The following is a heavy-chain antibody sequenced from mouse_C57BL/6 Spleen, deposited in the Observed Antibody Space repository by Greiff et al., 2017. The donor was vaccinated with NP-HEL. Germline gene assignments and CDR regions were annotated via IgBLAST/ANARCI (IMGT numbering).Heavy chain of an antibody. V-gene: IGHV1-39*01. Sequence: VQLKESGPELVKPGASVKISCKASGYSFTDYNMNWVKQSNGKSLEWIGVINPNYGTTSYNQKFKGKATLTVDQSSSTAYMQLNSLTSEDSAVYYCARGDSGLRQGDFDVWGTGTTVTVSS. D-gene: IGHD2-2*01. J-gene: IGHJ1*03. CDR3: ARGDSGLRQGDFDV. CDR1: GYSFTDYN. CDR2: INPNYGTT.